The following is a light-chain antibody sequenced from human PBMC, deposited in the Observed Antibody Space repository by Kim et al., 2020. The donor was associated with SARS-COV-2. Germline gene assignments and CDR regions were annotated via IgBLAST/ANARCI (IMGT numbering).Light chain of an antibody. Sequence: RQRVTISCSGGSSNIGINDVTWYQQLPGRAPKLLIYYDDLLPSGVSDRFSGSKSGTSASLAISGLQAEDEADYYCQSYDTSLGGYVFGTGTKVTVL. CDR3: QSYDTSLGGYV. V-gene: IGLV1-36*01. J-gene: IGLJ1*01. CDR2: YDD. CDR1: SSNIGIND.